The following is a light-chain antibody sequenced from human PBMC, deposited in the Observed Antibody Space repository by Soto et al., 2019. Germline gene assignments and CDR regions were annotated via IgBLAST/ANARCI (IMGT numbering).Light chain of an antibody. CDR3: EAYDSNSWT. CDR1: QSISKW. J-gene: IGKJ1*01. V-gene: IGKV1-5*01. Sequence: DIQRIQTDRKLAASGGNIDISACRTSQSISKWLAWYQQKPGKAPKILIYEASSLESGVPSRFCGCGHETEFDLGLRSLQSGGSAPYFCEAYDSNSWTFGQGTKVDIK. CDR2: EAS.